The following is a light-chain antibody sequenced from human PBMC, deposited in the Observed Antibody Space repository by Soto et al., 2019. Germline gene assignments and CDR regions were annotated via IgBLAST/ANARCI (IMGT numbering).Light chain of an antibody. V-gene: IGLV1-44*01. J-gene: IGLJ1*01. CDR2: NNN. CDR1: SSNIGTNA. Sequence: QSVLTQPPSASGTPGQRVTLSCSGGSSNIGTNAVNWYQQLPGTAPKLLIYNNNQRPSGVPDRFAGSNSGTSASLAISGLRSGDEADYYCAAWDDSLNGNVFGTGTRVTV. CDR3: AAWDDSLNGNV.